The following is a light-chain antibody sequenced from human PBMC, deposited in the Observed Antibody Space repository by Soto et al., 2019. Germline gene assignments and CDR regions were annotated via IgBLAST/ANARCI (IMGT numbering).Light chain of an antibody. J-gene: IGKJ2*01. CDR1: QSVSSSY. CDR2: GAS. CDR3: QQYGSPMYT. V-gene: IGKV3-20*01. Sequence: EIVLTQFPGTLSLSPGERATLSCRASQSVSSSYLAWYQQKPGQAPRPLIYGASSRATGIPDRFSGSGAGTDVTLTISRLEPEDFAVYYCQQYGSPMYTFGQGTKLEIK.